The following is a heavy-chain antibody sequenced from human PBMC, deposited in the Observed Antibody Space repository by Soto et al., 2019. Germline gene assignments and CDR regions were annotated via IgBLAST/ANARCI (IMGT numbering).Heavy chain of an antibody. CDR1: GFTFSTYS. Sequence: EVQLVESGGGLVQPGGSLRLSGAASGFTFSTYSLNWVRQAPGKGLEWVSYISSSSVTINYADSVKGRFTISRDNAKNSLYLQMSIVRDEDTAVYYRATGRLGCSGGGCYSGYYGMDVWGQGTTVTVS. V-gene: IGHV3-48*02. D-gene: IGHD2-15*01. J-gene: IGHJ6*02. CDR2: ISSSSVTI. CDR3: ATGRLGCSGGGCYSGYYGMDV.